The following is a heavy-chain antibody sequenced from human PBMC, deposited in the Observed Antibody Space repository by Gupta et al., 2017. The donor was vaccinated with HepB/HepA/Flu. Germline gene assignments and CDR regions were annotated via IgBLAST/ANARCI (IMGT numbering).Heavy chain of an antibody. CDR3: ARSLGGRYYFDY. CDR2: IYYSGST. CDR1: GGSISSYY. J-gene: IGHJ4*02. V-gene: IGHV4-59*01. D-gene: IGHD3-16*01. Sequence: QVQLQESGPGLVKPSETLSLTCTVSGGSISSYYWSWIRQPPGKGLEWIGYIYYSGSTNYNPSLKSRVTISVDTSKNQFSLKLSSVTAADTAVYYCARSLGGRYYFDYWGQGTLVTVSS.